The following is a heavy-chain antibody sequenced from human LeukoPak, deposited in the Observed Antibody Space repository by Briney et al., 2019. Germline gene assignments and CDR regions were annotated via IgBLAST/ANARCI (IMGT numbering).Heavy chain of an antibody. CDR3: AKGGGYDYDAFDI. CDR2: ISGSGGST. V-gene: IGHV3-23*01. Sequence: GGSLRLSCAASGFTFSNYAMSWVRQAPGKGLEWVSAISGSGGSTYYADSVKGRFTISRDNSKNTLYLQMNSLRAEDTAVYYCAKGGGYDYDAFDIWGQGTMVTVSS. D-gene: IGHD5-12*01. CDR1: GFTFSNYA. J-gene: IGHJ3*02.